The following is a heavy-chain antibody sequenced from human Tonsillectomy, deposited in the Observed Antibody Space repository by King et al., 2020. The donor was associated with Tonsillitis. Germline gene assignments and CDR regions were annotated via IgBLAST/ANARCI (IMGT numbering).Heavy chain of an antibody. D-gene: IGHD6-6*01. J-gene: IGHJ4*02. Sequence: TLKESGPTLVKPTQTLTLTCTFSGFSLSTSAVGVGWIRQPPGKALEWLAVIYWNGDKRYSPSLKSRLTITKDTSKNQVVLTMTNMDPVATATYYCAHEGAARPYDYWGLGTLVTVSS. CDR2: IYWNGDK. V-gene: IGHV2-5*01. CDR3: AHEGAARPYDY. CDR1: GFSLSTSAVG.